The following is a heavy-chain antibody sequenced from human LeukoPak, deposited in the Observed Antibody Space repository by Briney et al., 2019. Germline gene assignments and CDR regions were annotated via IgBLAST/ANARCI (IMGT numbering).Heavy chain of an antibody. CDR2: ISSSGSTI. CDR3: AKDPNFYYCMDV. J-gene: IGHJ6*03. Sequence: PGGSLRLSCAASGFTFSSYDMTWVRQAPGKGLEWVSYISSSGSTIYYADSVKGRFTISRDNSKNTLYLQMNSLRAEDTAVYYCAKDPNFYYCMDVWGKGTTVTISS. V-gene: IGHV3-23*01. CDR1: GFTFSSYD.